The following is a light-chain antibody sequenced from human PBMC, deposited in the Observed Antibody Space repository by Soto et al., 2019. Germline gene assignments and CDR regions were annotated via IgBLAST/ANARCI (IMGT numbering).Light chain of an antibody. CDR3: SSYTSSSTPYV. J-gene: IGLJ1*01. Sequence: QSVLTQPASVSGSPGQSITISCTGTSSDVGDYNYVSWYQQHPGKAPKLMIYEVTNRPSGVSNRFSGSKSGITASLTISGLQAEDEADYYCSSYTSSSTPYVFGTGTKLTVL. CDR1: SSDVGDYNY. CDR2: EVT. V-gene: IGLV2-14*01.